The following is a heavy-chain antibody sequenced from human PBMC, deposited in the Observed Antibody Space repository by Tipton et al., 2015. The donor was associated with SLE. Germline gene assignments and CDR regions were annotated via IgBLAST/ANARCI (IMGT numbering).Heavy chain of an antibody. Sequence: GSLRLSCAASGFTFSSYWMSWVRQAPGKGLEWVANIKQDGSEKYYVDSVKGRFTISRANVKSTLYLQMNSLRAEDTAVYYCAREGSGGGNPLDFWGQGTLVTVSS. CDR1: GFTFSSYW. D-gene: IGHD4-23*01. V-gene: IGHV3-7*01. J-gene: IGHJ4*02. CDR3: AREGSGGGNPLDF. CDR2: IKQDGSEK.